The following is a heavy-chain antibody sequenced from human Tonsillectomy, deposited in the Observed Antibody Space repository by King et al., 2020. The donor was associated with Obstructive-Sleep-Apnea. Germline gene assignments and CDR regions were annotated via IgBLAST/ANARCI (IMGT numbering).Heavy chain of an antibody. D-gene: IGHD4-17*01. CDR2: IYYNGRT. CDR1: GDSISSTSYY. J-gene: IGHJ2*01. Sequence: QLQESGPGLVNPSETLSLTCTVSGDSISSTSYYWGWIRQPPGKGLEWIGYIYYNGRTYYNPSLKSRVTISVDTSRNQFSLKVNSVTAADTAVYYCVRDGDYGDAWYFDLWGRGTLVTVSS. CDR3: VRDGDYGDAWYFDL. V-gene: IGHV4-39*07.